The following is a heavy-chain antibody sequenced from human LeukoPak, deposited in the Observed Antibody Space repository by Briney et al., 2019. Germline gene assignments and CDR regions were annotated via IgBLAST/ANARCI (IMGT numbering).Heavy chain of an antibody. Sequence: GGSLRLSCAASGFTFNTYDMHWVRQPTGKGLEWVSAIGTAGDTYYPGSVRGRFTTSRENAKSSLYLQMNSLRAEDTAVYYCARGAVYAFAIWGQGTMVTVSS. CDR1: GFTFNTYD. CDR2: IGTAGDT. CDR3: ARGAVYAFAI. J-gene: IGHJ3*02. V-gene: IGHV3-13*01.